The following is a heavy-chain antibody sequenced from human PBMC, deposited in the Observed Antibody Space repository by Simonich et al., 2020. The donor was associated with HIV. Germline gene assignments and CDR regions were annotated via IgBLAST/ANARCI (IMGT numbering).Heavy chain of an antibody. CDR3: ARVGVTPYYYYGMDV. CDR1: GYTYINYG. J-gene: IGHJ6*02. Sequence: QVQLVQSGAEVKKPGASVKVSCKASGYTYINYGITWVRQAPGQGLEWMGRTTVYNGNTDSAQKFRGRLTLTTDTSTTTAYMELRSLRSEDTAVYYCARVGVTPYYYYGMDVWGQGTKVTVSS. V-gene: IGHV1-18*01. D-gene: IGHD4-4*01. CDR2: TTVYNGNT.